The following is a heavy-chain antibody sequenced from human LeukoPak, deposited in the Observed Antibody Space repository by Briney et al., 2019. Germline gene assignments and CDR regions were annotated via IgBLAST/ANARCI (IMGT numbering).Heavy chain of an antibody. V-gene: IGHV4-34*01. CDR3: ARQGILTGYYKRYHYYYMDI. D-gene: IGHD3-9*01. Sequence: TSETLSLTCAVYGGSFSGYYWSWIRQPPGKGLEWIGEINHSGSTNYNPSLKSRVTISVDTSKNQFSLKLSSVTAADTAVYYCARQGILTGYYKRYHYYYMDIWGKGTTVTISS. J-gene: IGHJ6*03. CDR2: INHSGST. CDR1: GGSFSGYY.